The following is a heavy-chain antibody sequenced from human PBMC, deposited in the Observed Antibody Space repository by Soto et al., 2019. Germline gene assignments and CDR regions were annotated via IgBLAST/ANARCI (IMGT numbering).Heavy chain of an antibody. V-gene: IGHV4-34*01. CDR2: INHSGST. CDR3: ARGLNYDFWSGYYY. CDR1: GGSFSGYY. J-gene: IGHJ4*02. Sequence: QVQLQQWGAGLLKPSEPLSLTCAVYGGSFSGYYWSWIRQPQGKGLEWIGEINHSGSTNYNPSLKSRVTLSVDTSKNQFSLKLSSVTAADTAVYYCARGLNYDFWSGYYYWGQGTLVTVSS. D-gene: IGHD3-3*01.